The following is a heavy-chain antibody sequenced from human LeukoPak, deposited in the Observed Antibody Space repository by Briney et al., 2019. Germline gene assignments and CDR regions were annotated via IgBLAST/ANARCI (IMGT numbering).Heavy chain of an antibody. D-gene: IGHD2-2*01. J-gene: IGHJ5*02. CDR1: GYSFTSYW. V-gene: IGHV5-51*01. Sequence: GESLKISCKGSGYSFTSYWIGWVRQMPGKGLEWMGIIYSGDSDTRYSPSFQGQVTISADKSISTAYLQWSSLKASDTAMYYCARLGVVVPAAIDWFDPWGQGTLVTVSS. CDR3: ARLGVVVPAAIDWFDP. CDR2: IYSGDSDT.